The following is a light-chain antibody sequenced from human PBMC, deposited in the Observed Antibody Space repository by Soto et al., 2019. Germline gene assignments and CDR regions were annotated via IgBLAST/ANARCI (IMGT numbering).Light chain of an antibody. V-gene: IGKV3-15*01. J-gene: IGKJ4*01. CDR2: GAS. Sequence: EIVMTQSPATLSVSPGERATLSCRASQSVSSNLAWYQQKPGQAPRLLIYGASTRATGIPARFSGSGSGTEFTLTISSLQSEDFVIYYCQQYNNWSPLTFGGGTEVEIK. CDR1: QSVSSN. CDR3: QQYNNWSPLT.